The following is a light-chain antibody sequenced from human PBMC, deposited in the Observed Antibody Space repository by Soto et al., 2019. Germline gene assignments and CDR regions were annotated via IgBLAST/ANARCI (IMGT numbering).Light chain of an antibody. CDR3: AVWDDSLNGRV. V-gene: IGLV1-44*01. J-gene: IGLJ3*02. CDR2: SNN. CDR1: SSYIASST. Sequence: QPVLTQPPSASGTPGQRVTISCSGSSSYIASSTVNWYQQPPGTAPKLLIYSNNQRPSGVPDRFSGSKSGTSASLAISGLQSEDEADYYCAVWDDSLNGRVFGGGTKLTVL.